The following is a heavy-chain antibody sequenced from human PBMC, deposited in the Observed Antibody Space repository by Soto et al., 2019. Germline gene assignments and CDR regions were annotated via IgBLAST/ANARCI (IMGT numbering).Heavy chain of an antibody. J-gene: IGHJ4*02. V-gene: IGHV1-2*04. CDR3: ARGSSGRGKSRYFDY. Sequence: QVQLVQSGAEVKKPGASVKVSCKASGYTFTGYYMHWVRQAPGQGLEWMGWINPNSGGTNYAQKFQGWVTMARDQSISTAYMELSRMRSDGTAVYYCARGSSGRGKSRYFDYWGQGTLVTVSS. CDR1: GYTFTGYY. D-gene: IGHD3-10*01. CDR2: INPNSGGT.